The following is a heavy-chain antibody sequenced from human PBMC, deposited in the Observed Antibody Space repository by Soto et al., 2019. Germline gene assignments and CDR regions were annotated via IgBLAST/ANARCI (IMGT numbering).Heavy chain of an antibody. V-gene: IGHV3-30-3*01. CDR3: ARGRGVTMVRGVISFYYGLDV. D-gene: IGHD3-10*01. J-gene: IGHJ6*02. Sequence: GGSLRLSCAASGFTFSTYAMHWVRQAPGKGLEWVAVISYDGSNKYHADSVKGRFTISRDNSKNTLYLEINSLRAEDTAVYYCARGRGVTMVRGVISFYYGLDVWGQGTTVTVSS. CDR2: ISYDGSNK. CDR1: GFTFSTYA.